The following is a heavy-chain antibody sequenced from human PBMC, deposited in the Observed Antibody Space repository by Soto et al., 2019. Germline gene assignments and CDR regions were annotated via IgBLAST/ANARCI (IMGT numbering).Heavy chain of an antibody. CDR1: GYTFTRYS. CDR3: ARGDSTGSPTGWFDP. J-gene: IGHJ5*02. CDR2: ISNYNGDT. V-gene: IGHV1-18*04. Sequence: QVQLVQSRAEVKKPGASVQVSCKASGYTFTRYSINWVRQAPGQGLEWVGWISNYNGDTKYAQKFQGRVTLTTDTSTTTTYMDLRSLTSDDTAVYFCARGDSTGSPTGWFDPWGQGTLVTVSS. D-gene: IGHD6-19*01.